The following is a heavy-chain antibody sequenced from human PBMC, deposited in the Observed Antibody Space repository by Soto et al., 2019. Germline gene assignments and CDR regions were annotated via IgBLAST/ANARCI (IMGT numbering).Heavy chain of an antibody. V-gene: IGHV3-30*18. CDR2: ISYAGDYQ. D-gene: IGHD6-13*01. Sequence: QVKLVESGGGVVQPGRSLRLSCAASGFTFSSYGMHWVRQAPGKGLEWVAVISYAGDYQYYADSVKGRFTISRDNSKNTLYLQMNTLRPEDTAVYFCAKSRGGSSWYEGDSWGQGNLVTVSS. J-gene: IGHJ4*02. CDR3: AKSRGGSSWYEGDS. CDR1: GFTFSSYG.